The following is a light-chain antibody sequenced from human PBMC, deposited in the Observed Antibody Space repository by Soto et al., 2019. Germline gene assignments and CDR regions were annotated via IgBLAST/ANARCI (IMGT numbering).Light chain of an antibody. CDR2: GAS. CDR3: QQYGSSPRMYS. V-gene: IGKV3-20*01. J-gene: IGKJ2*03. CDR1: QSVGSSF. Sequence: EIVLTQSPGTLSLSQGERATLSCRASQSVGSSFLAWYQQKPGQAPRLLSYGASSRVTGIPDRFSGSGTDFTLTVSRLEPEDFAVYYCQQYGSSPRMYSFGRGTKQEIK.